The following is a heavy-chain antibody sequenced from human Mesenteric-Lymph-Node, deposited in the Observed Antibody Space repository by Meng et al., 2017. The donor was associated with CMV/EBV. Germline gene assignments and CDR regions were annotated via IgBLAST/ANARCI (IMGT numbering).Heavy chain of an antibody. D-gene: IGHD3-9*01. J-gene: IGHJ4*02. CDR1: GGTFSSYA. CDR2: IIPILGIA. V-gene: IGHV1-69*10. CDR3: AKDPRDTTGYYYFDS. Sequence: SVKVSCKASGGTFSSYAISWVRQAPGQGLEWMGGIIPILGIANYAQKFQGRVTITADKSTSTAYMELSSLRSEDTAVYYCAKDPRDTTGYYYFDSWGQGTLVTVSS.